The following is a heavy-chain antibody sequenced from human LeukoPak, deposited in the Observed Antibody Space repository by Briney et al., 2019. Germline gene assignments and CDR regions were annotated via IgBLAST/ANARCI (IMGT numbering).Heavy chain of an antibody. CDR3: ARGHTAFDY. J-gene: IGHJ4*02. CDR2: ISWNSGSI. Sequence: SGGSLRLSCAASGFTFDDYAMHWFRQAPGKGLEWVSGISWNSGSIGYADSVKGRFTISRDNSKNTLYLQMNGLRAEDTAVYYCARGHTAFDYWGQGTLVTVSS. D-gene: IGHD5-18*01. CDR1: GFTFDDYA. V-gene: IGHV3-9*01.